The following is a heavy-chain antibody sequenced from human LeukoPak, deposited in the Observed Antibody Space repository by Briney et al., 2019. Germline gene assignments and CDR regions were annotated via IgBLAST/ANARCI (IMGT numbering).Heavy chain of an antibody. D-gene: IGHD3-3*01. V-gene: IGHV4-61*02. CDR1: GGSISSGSYY. CDR3: ARMPPKGFWGGYSDAFDI. CDR2: IYTSGST. Sequence: SETLSLTCTVSGGSISSGSYYWSWIRQPAGKGLEWIGRIYTSGSTNYNPSLKSRVTISVDTSKNQFSLKLSSVTAADTAVYYCARMPPKGFWGGYSDAFDIWGQGTMVTVSS. J-gene: IGHJ3*02.